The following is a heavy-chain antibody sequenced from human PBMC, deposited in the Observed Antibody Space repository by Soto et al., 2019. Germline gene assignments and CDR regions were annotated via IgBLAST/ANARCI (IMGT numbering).Heavy chain of an antibody. V-gene: IGHV3-23*01. CDR3: AKIMSGPLVVLVAAAIDY. D-gene: IGHD2-15*01. CDR1: GFTFSSYA. Sequence: GGSLRLSCAASGFTFSSYAMSWVRQAPGKGLEWVSAISGSGGSTYYADSVKGRFTISRDNSKNTLYLQMNSLRAEDTAVYYCAKIMSGPLVVLVAAAIDYWGQGTLVTVSS. J-gene: IGHJ4*02. CDR2: ISGSGGST.